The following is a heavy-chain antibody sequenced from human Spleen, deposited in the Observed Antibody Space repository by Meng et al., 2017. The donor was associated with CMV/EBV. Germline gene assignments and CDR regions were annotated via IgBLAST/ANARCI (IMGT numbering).Heavy chain of an antibody. V-gene: IGHV3-30*03. J-gene: IGHJ4*02. D-gene: IGHD2-2*01. CDR2: ISYDGSNK. CDR1: GFTVSDNN. CDR3: ARDRYRYCSSTSCSYFDY. Sequence: GGSLRLSCAASGFTVSDNNMNWVRQAPGKGLEWVAVISYDGSNKYYADSVKGRFTISRDNSKNTLYLQMNSLRAEDTAVYYCARDRYRYCSSTSCSYFDYWGQGTLVTVSS.